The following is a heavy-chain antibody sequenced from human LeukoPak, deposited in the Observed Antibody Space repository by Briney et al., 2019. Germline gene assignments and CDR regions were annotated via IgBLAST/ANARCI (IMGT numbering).Heavy chain of an antibody. D-gene: IGHD5-18*01. V-gene: IGHV4-34*01. CDR3: ARGGYSYGYVINWYFDL. CDR1: GGSFSGYY. J-gene: IGHJ2*01. CDR2: INHSGST. Sequence: SETLSLTCAVYGGSFSGYYWSWIRQPLGKGLEWIGEINHSGSTNYNPSLKSRVTISVDTSKNQFSLKLSSVTAADTAVYYCARGGYSYGYVINWYFDLWGRGTLVTVSS.